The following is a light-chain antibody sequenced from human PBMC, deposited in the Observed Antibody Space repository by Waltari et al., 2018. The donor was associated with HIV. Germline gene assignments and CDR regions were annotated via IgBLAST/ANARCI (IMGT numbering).Light chain of an antibody. J-gene: IGKJ1*01. Sequence: DIQMTQSPSTLSASVGDRVTITCRASQSISTWLAWYQQTPGKAPKLLNYKASILQNGVPSRFSGSGSGTEFTLTISSLQPDDFGNYYCQQYSSYRTFGQGTRVEIK. CDR1: QSISTW. CDR2: KAS. CDR3: QQYSSYRT. V-gene: IGKV1-5*03.